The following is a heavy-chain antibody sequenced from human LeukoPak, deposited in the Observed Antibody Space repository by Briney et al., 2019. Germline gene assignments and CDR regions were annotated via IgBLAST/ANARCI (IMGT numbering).Heavy chain of an antibody. CDR3: ARDYYGSGSFDY. CDR1: GGSISSYY. CDR2: IYYSGST. D-gene: IGHD3-10*01. Sequence: SETLSLTCTVSGGSISSYYWSWIRQPPGKGLEWIGYIYYSGSTNYNPSLKSRVTISVDTSKNQFSLKLSSVTAADMAVYYCARDYYGSGSFDYWGQGTLVTVSS. V-gene: IGHV4-59*01. J-gene: IGHJ4*02.